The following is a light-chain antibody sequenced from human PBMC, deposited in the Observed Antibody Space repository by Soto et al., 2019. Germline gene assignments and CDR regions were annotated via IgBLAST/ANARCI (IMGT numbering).Light chain of an antibody. Sequence: QSALTQPASVSGSPGQSITISCTGTSSDVGGYNYVSWYQQHPGKAPKLMIYDVSNRPSGVSNRFSGSKSGNAAFLTISGLQAEDEADYYWCSYATSSTVLFGGGTKLTVL. CDR2: DVS. CDR1: SSDVGGYNY. J-gene: IGLJ2*01. CDR3: CSYATSSTVL. V-gene: IGLV2-14*03.